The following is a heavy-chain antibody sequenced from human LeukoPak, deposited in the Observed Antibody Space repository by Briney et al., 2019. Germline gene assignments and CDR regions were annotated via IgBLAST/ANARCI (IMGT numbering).Heavy chain of an antibody. J-gene: IGHJ4*02. CDR2: ISYDGSNK. V-gene: IGHV3-30-3*01. CDR1: GFTFSSYA. D-gene: IGHD6-19*01. CDR3: APLAVAADY. Sequence: GGSLRLSCAASGFTFSSYAMHWVRQAPGKGLEWVAVISYDGSNKYYADSVKGRFTISRDNSKNTLYLQMNSLRAEDTAVYYCAPLAVAADYWGQGTLVTVSS.